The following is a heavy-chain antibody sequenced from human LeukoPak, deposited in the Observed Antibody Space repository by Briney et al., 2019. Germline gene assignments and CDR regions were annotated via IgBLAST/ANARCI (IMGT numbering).Heavy chain of an antibody. J-gene: IGHJ4*02. CDR1: GYSISSGYY. Sequence: SGTLSPTCTVSGYSISSGYYWGWIRQPPGKGLEWIGSIYHSGSTYYNPSLKSRVTISVDTSKNQFSLKLSSVTAADTAVYYCASRDSSGYWWGQGTLVTVSS. D-gene: IGHD3-22*01. V-gene: IGHV4-38-2*02. CDR2: IYHSGST. CDR3: ASRDSSGYW.